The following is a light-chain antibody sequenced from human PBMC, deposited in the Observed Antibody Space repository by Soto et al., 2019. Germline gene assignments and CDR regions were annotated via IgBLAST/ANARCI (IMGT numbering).Light chain of an antibody. CDR3: QQYNNWPVT. V-gene: IGKV3-15*01. J-gene: IGKJ3*01. CDR2: DAS. Sequence: EIVMKQSLDTLSASPRGRDTLFCSASQSVSIKLTWYQQKPGQAPRLLIYDASTRATGVPARFSGSGSGTEFTLTISGLQSEDLAVYYCQQYNNWPVTFGPGTKVDIK. CDR1: QSVSIK.